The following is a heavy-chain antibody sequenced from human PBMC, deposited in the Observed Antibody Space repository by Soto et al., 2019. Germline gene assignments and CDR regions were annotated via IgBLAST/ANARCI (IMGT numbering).Heavy chain of an antibody. J-gene: IGHJ5*02. CDR1: GGSVSSGSYY. Sequence: QVQLQESGPGLVKPSETLSLTCTVSGGSVSSGSYYWSWIRQPPGKGLEWIGYIYYSGSTNYNPSLKSRVTISVDTSKNQFSLNLSSVTAADTAVYYCARAAPTYYDFWSGYYGSWFDPWGQGTLVTVSS. D-gene: IGHD3-3*01. V-gene: IGHV4-61*01. CDR3: ARAAPTYYDFWSGYYGSWFDP. CDR2: IYYSGST.